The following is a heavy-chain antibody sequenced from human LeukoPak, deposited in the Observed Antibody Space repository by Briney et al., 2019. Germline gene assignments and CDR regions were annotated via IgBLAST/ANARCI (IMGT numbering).Heavy chain of an antibody. CDR2: IDSDGSDT. Sequence: GGSLRLSCAASGFTFSDYWLHWVRQAPGKGLVWVSRIDSDGSDTSYADSVKGRFTISRDYAKNTLYLQINSLRADDTAVYYCTRDRRYGGMDVWGQGTTVTVSS. CDR3: TRDRRYGGMDV. J-gene: IGHJ6*02. V-gene: IGHV3-74*01. D-gene: IGHD1-1*01. CDR1: GFTFSDYW.